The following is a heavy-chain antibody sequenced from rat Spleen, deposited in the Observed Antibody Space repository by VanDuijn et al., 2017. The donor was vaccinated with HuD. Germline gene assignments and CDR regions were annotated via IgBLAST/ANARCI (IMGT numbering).Heavy chain of an antibody. CDR1: GFSLTSYN. V-gene: IGHV2-41*01. CDR2: IWNTGGT. J-gene: IGHJ2*01. Sequence: QVQLKESGPGLVQPSQTLSLTCTVAGFSLTSYNVHWVRQPPGKGLEWMGVIWNTGGTRYNSALKSRLSISKDTSKSQVFLKMNSLQTEDTATYYCARDRGAAISGYFDYWGQGVMVTVSS. CDR3: ARDRGAAISGYFDY. D-gene: IGHD1-2*01.